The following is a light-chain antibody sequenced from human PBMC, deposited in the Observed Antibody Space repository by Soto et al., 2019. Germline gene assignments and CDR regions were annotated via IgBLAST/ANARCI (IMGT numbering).Light chain of an antibody. CDR1: QGIGYT. CDR3: QRYNNSPLT. J-gene: IGKJ4*01. CDR2: ETS. V-gene: IGKV3-15*01. Sequence: EILLTQSPATLSVSPGEGATLSCRAGQGIGYTLAWYQHKPGQTPRLLIYETSTXXTGVPARFSGSRSGTXXNLXIXXLXSEDFAVYYCQRYNNSPLTFGGGTKV.